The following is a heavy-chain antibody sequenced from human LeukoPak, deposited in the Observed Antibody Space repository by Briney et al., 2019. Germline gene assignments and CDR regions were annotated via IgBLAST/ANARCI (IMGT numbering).Heavy chain of an antibody. CDR3: AKDRTSYSRSGGYYFGAFDL. CDR2: LSGSGGAT. D-gene: IGHD3-10*01. J-gene: IGHJ3*01. CDR1: GFTFSSYA. V-gene: IGHV3-23*01. Sequence: PGGSLRLSCAASGFTFSSYAMTWVRQAPGKGLQWVSSLSGSGGATWYAGSVKGRFTISRDNTKNVMYLQMNGLRAEDTAIYYCAKDRTSYSRSGGYYFGAFDLWGHGTVVTVSS.